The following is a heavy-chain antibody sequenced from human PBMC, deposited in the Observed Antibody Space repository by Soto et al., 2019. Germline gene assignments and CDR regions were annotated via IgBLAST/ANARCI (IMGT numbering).Heavy chain of an antibody. CDR3: ARDTYYYDSSCQIHYYYGMDV. D-gene: IGHD3-22*01. Sequence: QVQLVQSGAEVKKPGASVKVSCKASGYTFTGYYMHWVRQAPGQGLEWMGWINPNSGGTNYAQKFQGRVTMTRDTSISTAYMELSRLRSDDTAVYYCARDTYYYDSSCQIHYYYGMDVWGQGTTVTVSS. V-gene: IGHV1-2*02. CDR2: INPNSGGT. J-gene: IGHJ6*02. CDR1: GYTFTGYY.